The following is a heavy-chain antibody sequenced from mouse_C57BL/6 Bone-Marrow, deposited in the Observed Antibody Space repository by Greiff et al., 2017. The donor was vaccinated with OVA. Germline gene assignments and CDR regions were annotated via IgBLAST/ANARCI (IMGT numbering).Heavy chain of an antibody. V-gene: IGHV10-1*02. Sequence: EVQLVESGGGLVQPKGSLKLSCAASGFTFNTYAMNWVRQAPGTGLEWVARIRSKSNNYATYYADSVKDRFTISRDDSQSMLYLQMNNLKTEDTAMYYCVSIPLDYWGQGTSVTVSS. CDR2: IRSKSNNYAT. CDR3: VSIPLDY. D-gene: IGHD5-1-1*01. J-gene: IGHJ4*01. CDR1: GFTFNTYA.